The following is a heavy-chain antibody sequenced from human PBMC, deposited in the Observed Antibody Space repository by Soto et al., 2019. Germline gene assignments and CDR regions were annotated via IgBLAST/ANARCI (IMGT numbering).Heavy chain of an antibody. CDR1: GYTFTGYY. J-gene: IGHJ5*02. Sequence: GASVKVSCKASGYTFTGYYMHWVRQAPGQGLEWMGWINPNSGGTNYAQKFQGRVTMTRDTSASTAYMDLSSLRSEDTAVYYCARGIATGQLDPWGQGTLVTVSS. CDR2: INPNSGGT. V-gene: IGHV1-2*02. CDR3: ARGIATGQLDP. D-gene: IGHD2-15*01.